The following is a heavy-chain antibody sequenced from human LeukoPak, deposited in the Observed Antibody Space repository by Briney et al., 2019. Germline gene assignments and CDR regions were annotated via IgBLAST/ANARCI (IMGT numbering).Heavy chain of an antibody. CDR3: ARWGYYYDSSGYYHGIDY. V-gene: IGHV3-20*04. D-gene: IGHD3-22*01. CDR2: INWNGGST. CDR1: GFTFDDYG. Sequence: VGSLRLSCAASGFTFDDYGMSWVRQAPGKGLEWVSGINWNGGSTGYADSVKGRFTISRDNAKNSLYLQMNSLRAEDTALYYCARWGYYYDSSGYYHGIDYWGQGTLVTVSS. J-gene: IGHJ4*02.